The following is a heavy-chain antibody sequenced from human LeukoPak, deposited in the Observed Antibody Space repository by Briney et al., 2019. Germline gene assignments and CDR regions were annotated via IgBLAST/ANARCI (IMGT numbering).Heavy chain of an antibody. CDR2: MHYSGNT. CDR1: GGSISGSRYY. V-gene: IGHV4-39*01. J-gene: IGHJ5*02. CDR3: ARLGTSSGRVNWFDP. Sequence: SEALSLTCTVSGGSISGSRYYWGWIRQPPGKGLEWIGSMHYSGNTYYNPSLKSRVTISVDTSKNQFSLKLSSVTAADTAVYYCARLGTSSGRVNWFDPWGQGTLVTVSS. D-gene: IGHD6-19*01.